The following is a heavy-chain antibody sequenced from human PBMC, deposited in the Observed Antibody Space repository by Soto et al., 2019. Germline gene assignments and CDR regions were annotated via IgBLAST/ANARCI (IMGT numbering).Heavy chain of an antibody. CDR1: GFTFSSYS. Sequence: QMQLVESGGGVVQPGRSLRLSCAASGFTFSSYSMHWVRQTPGKGLEWVAVISYDGSNKYYAESVKGRFTISRDNSKNTLFLQMSSLRAEDTAVYYCASPSLLTTVTTTFFDYWGQGTLVTVSS. CDR2: ISYDGSNK. J-gene: IGHJ4*02. V-gene: IGHV3-30-3*01. CDR3: ASPSLLTTVTTTFFDY. D-gene: IGHD4-17*01.